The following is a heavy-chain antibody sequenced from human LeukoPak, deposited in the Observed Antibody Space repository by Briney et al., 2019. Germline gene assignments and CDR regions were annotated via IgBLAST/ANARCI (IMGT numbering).Heavy chain of an antibody. Sequence: PSETLSLTCTVSGGSISSGGYYWSWIRQHPGKGLEWIGYIYYSGSTYYNPSLKSRVTISVDTSKNQFSLKLSSVTAADTAVYYCARAPIISGHSGSYSGFDYWGQGTLVTVSS. D-gene: IGHD1-26*01. CDR1: GGSISSGGYY. V-gene: IGHV4-31*03. CDR2: IYYSGST. J-gene: IGHJ4*02. CDR3: ARAPIISGHSGSYSGFDY.